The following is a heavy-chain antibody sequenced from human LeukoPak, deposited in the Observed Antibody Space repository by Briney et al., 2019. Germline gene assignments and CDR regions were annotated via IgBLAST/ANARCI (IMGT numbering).Heavy chain of an antibody. V-gene: IGHV1-24*01. CDR2: FDPEDGET. J-gene: IGHJ4*02. Sequence: EASVKVSCKASGDTFTSYYMHWVRQAPGKGLEWMGGFDPEDGETIYAQKFQGRVTMTEDTSTDTAYMELSSLRSEDTAVYYCATTGGAYGDYEYWGQGTLVTVSS. D-gene: IGHD4-17*01. CDR3: ATTGGAYGDYEY. CDR1: GDTFTSYY.